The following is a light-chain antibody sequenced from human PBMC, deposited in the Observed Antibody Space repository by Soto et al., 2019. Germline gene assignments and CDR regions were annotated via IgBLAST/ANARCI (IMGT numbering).Light chain of an antibody. CDR3: QQYIRWPLT. J-gene: IGKJ4*01. CDR2: DAS. V-gene: IGKV3-15*01. CDR1: QSVSSSY. Sequence: PGERVTLSCRASQSVSSSYLTWYQQKPGQAPRLLIYDASTRATGIPARFSGSGSGTEFTLTISSLQSEDFAVYYCQQYIRWPLTFGGGTKVDIK.